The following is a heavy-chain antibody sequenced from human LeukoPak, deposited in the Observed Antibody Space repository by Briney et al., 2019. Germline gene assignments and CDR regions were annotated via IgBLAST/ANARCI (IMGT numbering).Heavy chain of an antibody. CDR1: GYTFTSYA. V-gene: IGHV1-3*01. J-gene: IGHJ3*02. CDR2: INAGNGNT. Sequence: ASVKVSCKASGYTFTSYAMHWVRQAPGQRLGWMGWINAGNGNTKYSRKFQGRVTITRDTSASTAYMELSSLRSEDTAVYYCAREGGSYGDSDAFDIWGQGTMVTVSS. CDR3: AREGGSYGDSDAFDI. D-gene: IGHD4-17*01.